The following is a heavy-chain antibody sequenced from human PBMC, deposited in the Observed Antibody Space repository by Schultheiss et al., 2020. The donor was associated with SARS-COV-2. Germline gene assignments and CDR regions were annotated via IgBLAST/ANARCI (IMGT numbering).Heavy chain of an antibody. V-gene: IGHV3-23*01. CDR2: ISSSSSYI. Sequence: GGSLRLSCAASGFTFSSYAMSWVRQAPGKGLEWVSSISSSSSYIYYADSVKGRFTISRDNSKNTLYLQMNSLRAEDTAVYYCARGPAYCGGDCRDYYYGMDVWGQGTTVTVSS. CDR3: ARGPAYCGGDCRDYYYGMDV. J-gene: IGHJ6*02. D-gene: IGHD2-21*02. CDR1: GFTFSSYA.